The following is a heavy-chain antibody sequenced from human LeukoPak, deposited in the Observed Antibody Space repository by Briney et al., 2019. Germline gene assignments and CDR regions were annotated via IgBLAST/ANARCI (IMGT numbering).Heavy chain of an antibody. J-gene: IGHJ3*02. D-gene: IGHD2-2*01. CDR3: ARNANPTDAFDI. V-gene: IGHV4-4*02. CDR1: GGSISSSNW. CDR2: IYHSGST. Sequence: PSGTLSLTCAVSGGSISSSNWWSWVRQPPGKGLEWIGEIYHSGSTNYNPSLESRVSISVDKSKNLFSLKLNSVTAADTAVYYCARNANPTDAFDIWGQGTMVTVSS.